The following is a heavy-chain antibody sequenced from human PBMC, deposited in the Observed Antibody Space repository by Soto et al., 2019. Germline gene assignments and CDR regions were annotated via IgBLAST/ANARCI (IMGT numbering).Heavy chain of an antibody. D-gene: IGHD3-3*01. J-gene: IGHJ6*02. CDR2: ISYDGSNK. CDR1: GFTFSSYA. CDR3: ARDSDFWSGSPANGMDV. V-gene: IGHV3-30-3*01. Sequence: GGSLRLSCAASGFTFSSYAMHWVRQAPGKGLEWVAVISYDGSNKYYADSVKGRFTISRDNSKNTLYLQMNSLRAEDTAVYYCARDSDFWSGSPANGMDVWGQGTTVTVSS.